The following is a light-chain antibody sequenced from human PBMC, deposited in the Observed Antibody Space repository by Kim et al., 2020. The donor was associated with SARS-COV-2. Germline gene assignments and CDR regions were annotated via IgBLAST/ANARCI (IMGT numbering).Light chain of an antibody. J-gene: IGLJ3*02. CDR1: GVGDKV. Sequence: GSPEQTASITCAGIGVGDKVAFWYQQKPGQSPGLVIYQDTRRPSGIPERFAGSNSGNTATLTISGTQAMDEADYYCQAWDSSAGVFGGGTQLTVL. CDR2: QDT. V-gene: IGLV3-1*01. CDR3: QAWDSSAGV.